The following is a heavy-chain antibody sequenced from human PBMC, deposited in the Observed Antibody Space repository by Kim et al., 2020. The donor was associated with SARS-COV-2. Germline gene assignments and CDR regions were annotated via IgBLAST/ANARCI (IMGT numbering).Heavy chain of an antibody. CDR2: ISAYNGNT. CDR1: GYTFTSYG. CDR3: ARDRFEVATTEPFDY. Sequence: ASVKVSCKASGYTFTSYGISWVRQAPGQGLEWMGWISAYNGNTNYAQKLQGRVTMTTDTSTSTAYMELRSLRSDDTAVYYCARDRFEVATTEPFDYWGQGTLVPVSS. J-gene: IGHJ4*02. D-gene: IGHD5-12*01. V-gene: IGHV1-18*01.